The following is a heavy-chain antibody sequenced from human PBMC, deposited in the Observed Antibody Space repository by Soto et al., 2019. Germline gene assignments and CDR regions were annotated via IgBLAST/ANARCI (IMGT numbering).Heavy chain of an antibody. CDR3: ARGIPETKSAMAV. Sequence: GGSLRLSCTASGFASGDYAMSWFRQAPGKGLEWVSYISSSGSTIYYADSVKGRFTISRDNAKNSLYLQMNSLRAEDTAVYYWARGIPETKSAMAVWGQGTTVPAS. V-gene: IGHV3-11*01. D-gene: IGHD1-20*01. CDR2: ISSSGSTI. J-gene: IGHJ6*02. CDR1: GFASGDYA.